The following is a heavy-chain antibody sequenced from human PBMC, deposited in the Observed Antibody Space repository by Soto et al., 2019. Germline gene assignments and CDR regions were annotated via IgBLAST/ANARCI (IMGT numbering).Heavy chain of an antibody. V-gene: IGHV4-61*01. CDR2: IYYSGST. CDR1: GGSVSSGSYY. Sequence: SETLSLTCTVSGGSVSSGSYYWSWIRQPPGKGLEWIGYIYYSGSTNYNPSLKSRVTISVDTSKNQFSLKLSSVTAADTAGYYCAQGGSGYYYYYGMDVWGQGTTVTVSS. CDR3: AQGGSGYYYYYGMDV. D-gene: IGHD2-15*01. J-gene: IGHJ6*02.